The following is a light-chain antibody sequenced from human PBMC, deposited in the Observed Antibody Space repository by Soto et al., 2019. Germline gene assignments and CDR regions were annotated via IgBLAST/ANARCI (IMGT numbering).Light chain of an antibody. V-gene: IGKV1-9*01. CDR2: AAS. CDR1: QGISSS. CDR3: QQVNTYPHT. Sequence: DLPLTQSPSFLSASVGDRVTITCPASQGISSSLAWFQQKPGKAPKLLIYAASTLQSRVPSRFSGSGSGTDFTLTINSLQPEDFATYYCQQVNTYPHTFGQGNKLEIK. J-gene: IGKJ2*01.